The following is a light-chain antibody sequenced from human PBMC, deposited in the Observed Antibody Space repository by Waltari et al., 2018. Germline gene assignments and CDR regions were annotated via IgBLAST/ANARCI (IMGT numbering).Light chain of an antibody. Sequence: FVMTQSPDSLAGFVGERATIKCKSSQSLLSKSNDYLAWFQKKPGQPPKLLIYWASTRASGVPDRFSGSGSGTDFTLTISSLQAEDVAVYYCQQYHTGPITFGQGTRLEIK. J-gene: IGKJ5*01. CDR3: QQYHTGPIT. CDR1: QSLLSKSNDY. CDR2: WAS. V-gene: IGKV4-1*01.